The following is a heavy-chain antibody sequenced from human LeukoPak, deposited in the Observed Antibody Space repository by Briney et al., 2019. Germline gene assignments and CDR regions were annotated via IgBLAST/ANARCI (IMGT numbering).Heavy chain of an antibody. CDR3: ARGGIRITIFGVATRGFDY. D-gene: IGHD3-3*01. V-gene: IGHV4-34*01. Sequence: SETLSLTCAVYGGSFSGYYWSWIRQPPGKGLEWIGEINHSGSTNYNPSLKSRVTISVDTSKNQFSLKLSSVTTADTAVYYCARGGIRITIFGVATRGFDYWGQGTLVTVSS. CDR1: GGSFSGYY. CDR2: INHSGST. J-gene: IGHJ4*02.